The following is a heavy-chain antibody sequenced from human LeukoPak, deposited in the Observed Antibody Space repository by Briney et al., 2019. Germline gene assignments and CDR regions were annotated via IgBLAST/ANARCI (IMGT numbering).Heavy chain of an antibody. J-gene: IGHJ4*02. Sequence: GASVKVSCKASGYTFTGYYIHWVRQAPGQRPEWMAWLNPNNGDTSYAQKFQGRVTMTSDTSISTAYLELSSLTSDDTAVYYCAGPWDPLIPAAGASHFDYWGQGTQVTVSS. D-gene: IGHD6-13*01. CDR1: GYTFTGYY. V-gene: IGHV1-2*02. CDR3: AGPWDPLIPAAGASHFDY. CDR2: LNPNNGDT.